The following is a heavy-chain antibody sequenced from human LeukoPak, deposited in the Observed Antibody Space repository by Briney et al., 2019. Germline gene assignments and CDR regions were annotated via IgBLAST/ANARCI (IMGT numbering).Heavy chain of an antibody. CDR2: ISRTGHST. D-gene: IGHD4-17*01. J-gene: IGHJ6*03. CDR1: GFSFSDYY. V-gene: IGHV3-11*01. Sequence: PGGSLRLSCEASGFSFSDYYLTWIRQAPGKGLEWVSYISRTGHSTYYGDSVAGRFTISRDTAKNSLFLQMTSLRAEDTAVYYCARAGDSGDFPLGYFYYMDVWGKGTTVTVSS. CDR3: ARAGDSGDFPLGYFYYMDV.